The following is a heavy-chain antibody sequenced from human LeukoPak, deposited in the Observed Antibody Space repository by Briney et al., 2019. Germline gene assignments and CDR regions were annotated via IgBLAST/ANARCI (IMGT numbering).Heavy chain of an antibody. D-gene: IGHD3-10*01. CDR3: ARDRGISTARGVPSWFDP. CDR1: GGSISSGDYY. V-gene: IGHV4-61*02. CDR2: IYTTGST. J-gene: IGHJ5*02. Sequence: PSETLSLTCTVSGGSISSGDYYWTWIRQPAGKGLEWIGRIYTTGSTSYNPSLKNRVPISVDTSKNHISLKLSSVTAADTAVYYCARDRGISTARGVPSWFDPWGQGTRVTVSS.